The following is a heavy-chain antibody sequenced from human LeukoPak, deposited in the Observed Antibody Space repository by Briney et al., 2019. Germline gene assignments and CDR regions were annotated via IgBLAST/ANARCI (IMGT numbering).Heavy chain of an antibody. J-gene: IGHJ4*02. D-gene: IGHD1-14*01. CDR1: GGSISSGDYY. V-gene: IGHV4-61*08. CDR2: IYYSGST. CDR3: AREPLEGHFDY. Sequence: SETLSLTCTVSGGSISSGDYYWSWIRQPPGKGLEWIGYIYYSGSTNYNPSLKSRVTISVDTSKNQFSLKLSSVTAADTAVYYCAREPLEGHFDYWGQGTLVTVSS.